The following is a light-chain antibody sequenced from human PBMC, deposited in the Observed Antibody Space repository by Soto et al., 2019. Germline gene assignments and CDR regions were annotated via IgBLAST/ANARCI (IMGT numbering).Light chain of an antibody. CDR1: QSISDF. V-gene: IGKV1-39*01. Sequence: DIQMTQSPYSLSASVGDRVTITCRASQSISDFLNWYQQKPGKAPKLLIYAASTLQSGVPSRFSGSGSGTDFTLTISSLEPEDFAVYYCQHYGSSPLFGGGTKVEIK. CDR2: AAS. CDR3: QHYGSSPL. J-gene: IGKJ4*01.